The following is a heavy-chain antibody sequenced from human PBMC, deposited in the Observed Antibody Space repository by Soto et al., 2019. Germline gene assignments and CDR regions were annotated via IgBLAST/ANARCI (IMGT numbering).Heavy chain of an antibody. V-gene: IGHV3-23*01. D-gene: IGHD3-22*01. Sequence: GGSLRLSCTASGVTFKNYGMNWVRQAPGKGLEWVSIITDSGDTTYYADSVKGRFTISRDNSKNTLYLQMNGLRAEDTAVYYCAKGGHYYNGSPVDFDFWGPGTLVTVSS. J-gene: IGHJ4*02. CDR1: GVTFKNYG. CDR2: ITDSGDTT. CDR3: AKGGHYYNGSPVDFDF.